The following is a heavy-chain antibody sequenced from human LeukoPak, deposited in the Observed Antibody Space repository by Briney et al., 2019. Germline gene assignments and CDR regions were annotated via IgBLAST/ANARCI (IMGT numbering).Heavy chain of an antibody. CDR3: VKGNSGNYELDY. Sequence: PGGSLRLSCAASGFTFSSYDMHWVRQATGKGLEWVSGIGTSGDIYSQGSVKSRFYISRENANNSLYLQMNSLRAGDTAVYYCVKGNSGNYELDYWGQGTLVTVSS. V-gene: IGHV3-13*01. CDR2: IGTSGDI. CDR1: GFTFSSYD. J-gene: IGHJ4*02. D-gene: IGHD1-26*01.